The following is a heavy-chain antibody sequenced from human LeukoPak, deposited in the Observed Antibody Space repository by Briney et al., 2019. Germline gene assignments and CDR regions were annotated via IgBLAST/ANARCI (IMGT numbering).Heavy chain of an antibody. D-gene: IGHD2-2*02. CDR2: INPNSGGT. J-gene: IGHJ5*02. CDR3: ARTVRGPRGKYQLLYGWFDP. CDR1: GYTFTGYY. Sequence: ASVKVSCKASGYTFTGYYMHWVRQPPGQGLEWMGWINPNSGGTNYAQKFQGRVTMTRDTSISTAYMELRRLRSDDTAVYYGARTVRGPRGKYQLLYGWFDPWGQGTLVTVSS. V-gene: IGHV1-2*02.